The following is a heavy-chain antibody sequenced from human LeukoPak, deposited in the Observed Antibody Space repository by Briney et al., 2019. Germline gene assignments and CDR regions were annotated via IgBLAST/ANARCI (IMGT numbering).Heavy chain of an antibody. V-gene: IGHV1-69*13. CDR2: IIPIFGTA. Sequence: SVKVSCKASGGTFSSYAISWVRQAPGQGLEWMGGIIPIFGTANYAQKFQGRVTITADESTSTAYMELSSLRSEDTAIYYCASSKDYHDSSGYARTLDYWGQGTLVTVSS. J-gene: IGHJ4*02. D-gene: IGHD3-22*01. CDR1: GGTFSSYA. CDR3: ASSKDYHDSSGYARTLDY.